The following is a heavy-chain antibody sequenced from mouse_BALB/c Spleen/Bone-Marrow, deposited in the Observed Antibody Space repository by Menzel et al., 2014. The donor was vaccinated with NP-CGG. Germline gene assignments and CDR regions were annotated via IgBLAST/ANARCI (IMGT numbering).Heavy chain of an antibody. CDR2: IDPANGNT. V-gene: IGHV14-3*02. Sequence: VQLQQSGAEFVKPGASVKLSCTASGFNIKDTYMHWVKQRPEQGLEWIGRIDPANGNTKYDPKFQGKATLTADTSSNTAYLQLSSLTSEDTAVYYCATMITDWYFDVWGAGTTVTVSS. CDR3: ATMITDWYFDV. CDR1: GFNIKDTY. J-gene: IGHJ1*01. D-gene: IGHD2-4*01.